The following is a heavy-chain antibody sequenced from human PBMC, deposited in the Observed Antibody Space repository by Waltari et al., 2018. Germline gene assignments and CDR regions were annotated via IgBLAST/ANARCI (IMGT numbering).Heavy chain of an antibody. CDR2: ISPIFGTA. CDR1: GGTFSSYA. Sequence: QVQLVQSGAEVKKPGSSVKVSCKASGGTFSSYAISWVRQAPGQGLDGMGGISPIFGTANYAQKFQGRVTITTDESTSTAYMELSSLRSEDTAVYYCARSSMTTVTNWFDPWGQGTLVTVSS. D-gene: IGHD4-17*01. V-gene: IGHV1-69*05. CDR3: ARSSMTTVTNWFDP. J-gene: IGHJ5*02.